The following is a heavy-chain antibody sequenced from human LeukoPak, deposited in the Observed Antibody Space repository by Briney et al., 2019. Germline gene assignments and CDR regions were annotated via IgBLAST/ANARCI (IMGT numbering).Heavy chain of an antibody. CDR3: ARVYGVDGGSCYSGCWFDP. D-gene: IGHD2-15*01. Sequence: GASVNVSFKCSGYTFTGYYMHWVRPAPGQGGEWMGWINPNSGGTNYAQKFQGRVTMTRDTSISTAYMELSRLRSDDTAVYYCARVYGVDGGSCYSGCWFDPWGQGTLVTVSS. V-gene: IGHV1-2*02. CDR2: INPNSGGT. J-gene: IGHJ5*02. CDR1: GYTFTGYY.